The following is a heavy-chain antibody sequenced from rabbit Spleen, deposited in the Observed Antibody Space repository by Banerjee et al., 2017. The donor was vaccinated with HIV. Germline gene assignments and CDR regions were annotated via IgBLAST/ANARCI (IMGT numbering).Heavy chain of an antibody. CDR1: GVSFNDKDV. D-gene: IGHD1-1*01. V-gene: IGHV1S45*01. CDR2: INIVTGKS. CDR3: ARDTSSSFSSYGMDL. Sequence: QEQLEESAGGLVQPGGSLTLTCKASGVSFNDKDVMCWVRQAPGKGLEWIACINIVTGKSVYASWAKGRFTMSRTSSTTVTLQMSSLTAADTATYFCARDTSSSFSSYGMDLWGPGTLVTVS. J-gene: IGHJ6*01.